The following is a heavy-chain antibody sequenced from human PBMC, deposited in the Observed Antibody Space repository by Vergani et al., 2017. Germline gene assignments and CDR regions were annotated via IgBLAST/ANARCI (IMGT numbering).Heavy chain of an antibody. CDR2: INHSGST. CDR1: GGFFSGYY. CDR3: ATGAGPFDI. J-gene: IGHJ4*02. D-gene: IGHD7-27*01. V-gene: IGHV4-34*01. Sequence: QVQLQQWGAGLLKPSETLSLTCAVYGGFFSGYYWSWIRQPPGKGLEWIGEINHSGSTNYNPSLKSRVTISVDTSKNQFSLKLTSVTAADTAVYYGATGAGPFDIWGQGTLVTVSS.